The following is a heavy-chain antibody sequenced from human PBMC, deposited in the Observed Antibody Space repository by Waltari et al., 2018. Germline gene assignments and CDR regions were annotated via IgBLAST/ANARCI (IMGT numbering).Heavy chain of an antibody. J-gene: IGHJ3*02. CDR3: ARDVNPTYGSGWFGDAFDI. Sequence: EVQLVESGGGLVQPGGSLRLSCAASGFTFSTYWMTWVRQAPGKGREWVANIRRDGSQIHCLESVEGRFTISRDNAKNSLYLQMNSLRVEDTAVYYCARDVNPTYGSGWFGDAFDIWGQGTMVTVSS. D-gene: IGHD6-19*01. CDR1: GFTFSTYW. CDR2: IRRDGSQI. V-gene: IGHV3-7*01.